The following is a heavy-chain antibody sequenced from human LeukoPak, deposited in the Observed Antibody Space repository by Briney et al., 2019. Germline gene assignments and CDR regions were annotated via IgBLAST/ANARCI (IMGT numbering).Heavy chain of an antibody. CDR3: AKPTRGSGSFLIEY. J-gene: IGHJ4*02. D-gene: IGHD1-26*01. CDR2: IWNDGSYK. Sequence: PGRSLRLSCAASGFTFSSCGMHWVRQAPGKGLEWVAVIWNDGSYKYYADSVEGRFTISRDNSKNTLYLEMNSLRAEDTAVYYCAKPTRGSGSFLIEYWGQGTLVTVSS. CDR1: GFTFSSCG. V-gene: IGHV3-33*06.